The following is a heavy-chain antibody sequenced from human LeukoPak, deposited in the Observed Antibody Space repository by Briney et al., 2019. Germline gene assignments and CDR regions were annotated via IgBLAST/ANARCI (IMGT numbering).Heavy chain of an antibody. CDR2: ITSSSSYT. D-gene: IGHD1-26*01. Sequence: GGSLRLSCAASGFTFSTYNMNWVRQAPGKGLEWVSSITSSSSYTFYADSVKGRFTISRDNAKSSLYLQMNSLRAEDTAIYYCARDPYNGNYGDSYYYYMDVWGKGTTVTVSS. J-gene: IGHJ6*03. CDR1: GFTFSTYN. V-gene: IGHV3-21*01. CDR3: ARDPYNGNYGDSYYYYMDV.